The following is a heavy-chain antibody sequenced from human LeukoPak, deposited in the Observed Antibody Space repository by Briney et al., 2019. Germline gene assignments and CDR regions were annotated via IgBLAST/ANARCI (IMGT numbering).Heavy chain of an antibody. V-gene: IGHV4-30-2*01. D-gene: IGHD1-14*01. J-gene: IGHJ3*02. CDR3: ARGYYREYAFDI. Sequence: SQTLSLTCAVSGGSISSGGYSWSWIRQPPGKGLEWIGYIYHSGSTYYNPSLKSRVTISVDRSKNQFSLKLSSVTAADTAVYYRARGYYREYAFDIWGQGTMVTVSS. CDR2: IYHSGST. CDR1: GGSISSGGYS.